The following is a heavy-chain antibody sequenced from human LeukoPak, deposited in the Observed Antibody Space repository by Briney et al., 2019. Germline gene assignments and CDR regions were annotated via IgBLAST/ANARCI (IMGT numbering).Heavy chain of an antibody. CDR3: ASLPKGIVVVVASSYYFDY. D-gene: IGHD2-15*01. Sequence: PGGSLRLSCAASGFTFSSYGMSWVRQAPGKGLEWVSAISGSGGSTHYADSVKGRFTISRDNSKNTLYLQMNSLRAGDTAVYYCASLPKGIVVVVASSYYFDYWGQGTLVTVSS. CDR1: GFTFSSYG. V-gene: IGHV3-23*01. J-gene: IGHJ4*02. CDR2: ISGSGGST.